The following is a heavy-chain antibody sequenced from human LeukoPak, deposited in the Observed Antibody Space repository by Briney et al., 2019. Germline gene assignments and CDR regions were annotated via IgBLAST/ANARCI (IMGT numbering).Heavy chain of an antibody. J-gene: IGHJ4*02. CDR1: GFTFSNAW. D-gene: IGHD3-3*01. Sequence: GGSLRLSCAASGFTFSNAWMSWVRQARGKALEWVGRIKSKTDGGTTDYAAPVKGRFTISRDDSKNTLYLQMNSLKTEDTAVYYCTTDGAHYDFWSGIDYWGQGTLVTVSS. V-gene: IGHV3-15*01. CDR3: TTDGAHYDFWSGIDY. CDR2: IKSKTDGGTT.